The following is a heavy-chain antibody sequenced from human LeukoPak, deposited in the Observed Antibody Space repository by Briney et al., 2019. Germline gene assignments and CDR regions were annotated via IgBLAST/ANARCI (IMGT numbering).Heavy chain of an antibody. CDR2: ISYDGSNK. V-gene: IGHV3-30*18. Sequence: GGSLRLSCAASGFTFSSYGMHWVRQAPGKGLEWVAVISYDGSNKYYADSVKGRFTISRDNSKNTLYLQMNSLRAEDTAVYYCAKARFGLGYCSGGSCYAPLDYWGQGTLVTVSS. D-gene: IGHD2-15*01. CDR3: AKARFGLGYCSGGSCYAPLDY. J-gene: IGHJ4*02. CDR1: GFTFSSYG.